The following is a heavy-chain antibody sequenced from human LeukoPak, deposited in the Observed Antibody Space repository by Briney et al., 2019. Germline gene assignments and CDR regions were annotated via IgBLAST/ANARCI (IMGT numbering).Heavy chain of an antibody. D-gene: IGHD3-22*01. V-gene: IGHV4-59*01. CDR1: GGSISSYY. Sequence: SETLSLTCTVSGGSISSYYWTWIRQPPGKGLEWLGNIYDSGSTNYNPSLKSRVTISVDTSKNQFSLKLSSVTAADTAVYYCARGSRSYDSSGYLNYWGQGTLVTVSS. J-gene: IGHJ4*02. CDR2: IYDSGST. CDR3: ARGSRSYDSSGYLNY.